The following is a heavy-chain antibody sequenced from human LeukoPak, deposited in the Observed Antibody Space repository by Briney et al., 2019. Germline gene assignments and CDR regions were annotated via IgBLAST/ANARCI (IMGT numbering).Heavy chain of an antibody. V-gene: IGHV4-30-4*08. D-gene: IGHD3-10*01. CDR1: GGSISSGDYY. CDR2: IYYSGST. J-gene: IGHJ4*02. CDR3: ARGQRGWDYYFDY. Sequence: SETLSLTCTVSGGSISSGDYYWSWIRQPPGKGLEWIGCIYYSGSTYYNPSLKSRVTISVDTSKNQFSLKLSSVTAADTAVYYCARGQRGWDYYFDYWGQGTLVTVSS.